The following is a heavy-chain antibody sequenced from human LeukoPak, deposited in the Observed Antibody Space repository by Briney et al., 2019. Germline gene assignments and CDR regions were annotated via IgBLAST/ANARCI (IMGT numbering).Heavy chain of an antibody. Sequence: ASVKVSCKASGGTFSSYAISWVRQAPGQGLEWMGWMNPNSGNTGYAQKFQGRVTITRNTSISTAYMELSSLRSEDTAVYYCARVFDSGSQAYFYYMDVWGKGTTVTIFS. CDR1: GGTFSSYA. CDR3: ARVFDSGSQAYFYYMDV. V-gene: IGHV1-8*03. J-gene: IGHJ6*03. D-gene: IGHD3-10*01. CDR2: MNPNSGNT.